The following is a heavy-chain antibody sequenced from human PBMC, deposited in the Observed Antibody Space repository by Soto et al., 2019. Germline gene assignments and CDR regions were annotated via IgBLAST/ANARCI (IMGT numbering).Heavy chain of an antibody. D-gene: IGHD5-18*01. V-gene: IGHV3-30-3*01. CDR3: ARENSYVLRGGFDP. CDR1: GFTFSSYA. Sequence: QVQLVESGGGVVQPGRSLRLSCAASGFTFSSYAMHWVRQAPGKGLEWVAVISYDGSNKYYADSVKGRFTISRDNSKNTLYLQMNSLRAEDTAVYYCARENSYVLRGGFDPWGQGTLVTVSS. J-gene: IGHJ5*02. CDR2: ISYDGSNK.